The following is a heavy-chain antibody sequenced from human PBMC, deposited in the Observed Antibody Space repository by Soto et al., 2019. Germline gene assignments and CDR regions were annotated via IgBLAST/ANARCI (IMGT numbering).Heavy chain of an antibody. CDR3: ARDSGGMDV. Sequence: ASVKVSCKASGYTFTSYSLHWVRQAPGQRLEWMGWINAGNGNTKYSKKFQGRVTITRDTSASTAYMELSSLRSEDTAVYYCARDSGGMDVWGQGTTVTVSS. CDR1: GYTFTSYS. J-gene: IGHJ6*02. CDR2: INAGNGNT. V-gene: IGHV1-3*01.